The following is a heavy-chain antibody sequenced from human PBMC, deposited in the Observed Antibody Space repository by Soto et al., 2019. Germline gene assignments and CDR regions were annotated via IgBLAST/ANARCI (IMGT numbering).Heavy chain of an antibody. Sequence: QVQLVQSGAEVKKPGSSVKVSCKASGGTFSSYAISWVRQAPGQGLEWMGGIIPIFGTANYAQKFQGRVKITADESTSTAYMELSSLRSEDTAVYYCARDGSGSYYRIPNWFDPWGQGTLVTVSS. V-gene: IGHV1-69*01. CDR3: ARDGSGSYYRIPNWFDP. CDR2: IIPIFGTA. J-gene: IGHJ5*02. CDR1: GGTFSSYA. D-gene: IGHD1-26*01.